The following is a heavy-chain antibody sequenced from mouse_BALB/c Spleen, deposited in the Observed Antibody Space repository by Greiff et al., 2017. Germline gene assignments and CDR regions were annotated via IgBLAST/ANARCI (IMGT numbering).Heavy chain of an antibody. CDR2: IFPGTGTT. V-gene: IGHV1S132*01. J-gene: IGHJ4*01. D-gene: IGHD2-10*02. CDR1: GYTFTSYW. CDR3: ASRYGNYYAMDY. Sequence: QVQLQQSGAELVKPGASVKLSCKTSGYTFTSYWIQWVKQRPGQGLGWIGEIFPGTGTTYYNEKFKGKATLTIDTSSSTAYMQLSSLTSEDSAVYFCASRYGNYYAMDYWGQGTSVTVSS.